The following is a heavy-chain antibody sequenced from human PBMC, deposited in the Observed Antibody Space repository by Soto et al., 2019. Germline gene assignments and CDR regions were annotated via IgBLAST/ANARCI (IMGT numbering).Heavy chain of an antibody. CDR3: ARPTWRESPAYFEC. CDR1: GLSFSDYD. D-gene: IGHD3-3*01. CDR2: ISASGTTI. Sequence: GGSLRLSCAASGLSFSDYDMSWIRQAPGKGLEWLGYISASGTTISIADSVKGRFTISRDNAKNSLYLHMNSLRVDDAAVYYCARPTWRESPAYFECLGRGNFVNISS. V-gene: IGHV3-11*01. J-gene: IGHJ4*02.